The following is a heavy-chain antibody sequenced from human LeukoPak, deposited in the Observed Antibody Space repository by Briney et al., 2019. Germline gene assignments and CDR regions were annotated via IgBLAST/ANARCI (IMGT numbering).Heavy chain of an antibody. J-gene: IGHJ5*02. D-gene: IGHD6-19*01. V-gene: IGHV1-2*02. Sequence: EASVKVSCKASGYTFTGYYMHWVRQAPGQGLEWMGWINPNSGGTNYAQKFQGRVTMTRDTSISTAYMELSRLRSDDTAVYYCAVRAPWLVRGSGFDPWGQGTLVTVSS. CDR3: AVRAPWLVRGSGFDP. CDR1: GYTFTGYY. CDR2: INPNSGGT.